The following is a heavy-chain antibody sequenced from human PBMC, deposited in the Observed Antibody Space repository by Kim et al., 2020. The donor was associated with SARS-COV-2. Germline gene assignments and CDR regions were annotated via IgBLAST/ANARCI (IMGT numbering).Heavy chain of an antibody. Sequence: DNTKYSQKFQGRVTITRDTSASTAYMELSSLRSEDTAVYYCARENDAFDYWGQGTLVTVSS. CDR3: ARENDAFDY. J-gene: IGHJ4*02. V-gene: IGHV1-3*01. D-gene: IGHD1-1*01. CDR2: DNT.